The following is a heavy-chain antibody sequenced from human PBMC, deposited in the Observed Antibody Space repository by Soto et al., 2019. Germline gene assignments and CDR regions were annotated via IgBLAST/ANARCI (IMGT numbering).Heavy chain of an antibody. CDR2: IIPIFGTA. CDR3: ARISYYDSSGSLDY. V-gene: IGHV1-69*13. J-gene: IGHJ4*02. Sequence: GASVKVSCKASGGTFSSYAISWVRQAPGQGLEWMGGIIPIFGTANYAQKFQGRVTITADESTSTAYMELSSLRSEDTAVYYCARISYYDSSGSLDYWGQGTLVTVSS. CDR1: GGTFSSYA. D-gene: IGHD3-22*01.